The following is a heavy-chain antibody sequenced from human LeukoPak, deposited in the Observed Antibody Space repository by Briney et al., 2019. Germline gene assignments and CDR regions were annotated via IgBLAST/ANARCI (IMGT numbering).Heavy chain of an antibody. Sequence: PGGSLRLSCAASGFTFDDYAMHWVRQAPGKGLEWVSGISWNSGSIGYADSVKGRFTISRDNAKNSLYLQMNSLRAEDTALYYCAKDASSSSWYEYFQHWGQGTLVTVSS. V-gene: IGHV3-9*01. CDR2: ISWNSGSI. D-gene: IGHD6-13*01. CDR3: AKDASSSSWYEYFQH. J-gene: IGHJ1*01. CDR1: GFTFDDYA.